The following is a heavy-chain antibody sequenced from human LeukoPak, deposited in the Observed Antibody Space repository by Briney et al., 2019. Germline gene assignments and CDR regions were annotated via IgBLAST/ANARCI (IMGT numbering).Heavy chain of an antibody. Sequence: SVKVSCKASGGTFSSYAISWVRQAPGQGLEWMGGIIPIFGTANYAQKFQGRVTITADESTSTAYMELSSLRSEDTAVYYCAGSQSSSSTSLTRYYYYYYYMDVWGKGTTVTVSS. D-gene: IGHD2-2*01. V-gene: IGHV1-69*13. CDR2: IIPIFGTA. CDR3: AGSQSSSSTSLTRYYYYYYYMDV. CDR1: GGTFSSYA. J-gene: IGHJ6*03.